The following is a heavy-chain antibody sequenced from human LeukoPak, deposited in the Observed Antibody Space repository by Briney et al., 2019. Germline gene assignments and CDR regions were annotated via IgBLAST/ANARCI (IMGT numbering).Heavy chain of an antibody. D-gene: IGHD2/OR15-2a*01. J-gene: IGHJ4*02. V-gene: IGHV4-59*08. Sequence: SETLSLTCSVSGASLGDYSWSWFRQPPGKRLEWIGNIFYRGSTNYDPSFKSRVSLSMDMSKSQFSLKMTSMTAADAAVYYCATFLTGYFDYWGQGELVIVSS. CDR1: GASLGDYS. CDR2: IFYRGST. CDR3: ATFLTGYFDY.